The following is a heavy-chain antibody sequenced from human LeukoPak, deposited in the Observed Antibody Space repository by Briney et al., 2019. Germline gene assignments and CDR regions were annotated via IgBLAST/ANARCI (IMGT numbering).Heavy chain of an antibody. D-gene: IGHD5-18*01. Sequence: ASVKVSCKASGYTFTGYYMHWVRQAPGQGLEWMGWINPNSGGTNYAQKFQGRVTMTRDTSISTAYMELSSLRSEDTAVYYCARGLSGSHTATYWGQGTLVTVSS. V-gene: IGHV1-2*02. CDR1: GYTFTGYY. CDR2: INPNSGGT. J-gene: IGHJ4*02. CDR3: ARGLSGSHTATY.